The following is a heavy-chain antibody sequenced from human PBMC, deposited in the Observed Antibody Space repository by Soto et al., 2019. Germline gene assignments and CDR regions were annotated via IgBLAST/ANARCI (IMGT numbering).Heavy chain of an antibody. CDR3: AKTKGYCSSTSCSYYYYYMDG. V-gene: IGHV3-30*18. Sequence: GGSLRLSCAASGFTFSSYGMHWVRQAPGKGLEWVAVISYDGSNKYYADSVKGRFTISRDNSKNTLYLQMNSLRAEDTAVYYCAKTKGYCSSTSCSYYYYYMDGWGKGTTVTVSS. CDR1: GFTFSSYG. D-gene: IGHD2-2*01. CDR2: ISYDGSNK. J-gene: IGHJ6*03.